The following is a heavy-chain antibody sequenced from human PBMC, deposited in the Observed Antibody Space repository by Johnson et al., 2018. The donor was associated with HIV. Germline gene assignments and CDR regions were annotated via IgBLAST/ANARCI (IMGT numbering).Heavy chain of an antibody. CDR3: ARDSSGYSGCDV. CDR2: TRNKANSYTT. Sequence: VQLVESGGGLVRHGGSLRLSCAASGFTFSDHYMDWVRQAPGKGLEWVGRTRNKANSYTTEYAASVKGRFTISRDDSKNSLYLQMNSLKTEDTAVYYCARDSSGYSGCDVWGQGTMVTVSS. D-gene: IGHD3-22*01. V-gene: IGHV3-72*01. CDR1: GFTFSDHY. J-gene: IGHJ3*01.